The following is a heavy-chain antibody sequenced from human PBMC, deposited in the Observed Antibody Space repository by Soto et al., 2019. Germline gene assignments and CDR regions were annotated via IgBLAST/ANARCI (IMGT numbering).Heavy chain of an antibody. V-gene: IGHV1-2*02. CDR2: INPNSGGT. Sequence: QVQLVQSGAEVKKPGASVKVFCKASGYTFTGYYMHWVRQAPGQGLEWMGWINPNSGGTNYAQKFQGRVTMTRDTSISTAYMELSRLRSDDTAVYYCARMPTTYYYDSSGYWAAFDIWGQGTMVTVSS. CDR3: ARMPTTYYYDSSGYWAAFDI. D-gene: IGHD3-22*01. J-gene: IGHJ3*02. CDR1: GYTFTGYY.